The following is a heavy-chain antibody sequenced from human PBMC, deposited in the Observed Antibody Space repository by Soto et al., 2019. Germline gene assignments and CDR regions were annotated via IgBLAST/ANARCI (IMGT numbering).Heavy chain of an antibody. CDR3: ARDRVRYYGMDV. CDR2: IYYSGST. Sequence: QVQLQESGPGLVKPSETLSLTCTVSGGSISSYYWSWIRQPPGKGLEWIGYIYYSGSTNYNPSLQSRVTISVATSKNQFSLKLSSVTAADTAVYYCARDRVRYYGMDVWGQGTTVTVSS. V-gene: IGHV4-59*01. J-gene: IGHJ6*02. CDR1: GGSISSYY. D-gene: IGHD3-16*01.